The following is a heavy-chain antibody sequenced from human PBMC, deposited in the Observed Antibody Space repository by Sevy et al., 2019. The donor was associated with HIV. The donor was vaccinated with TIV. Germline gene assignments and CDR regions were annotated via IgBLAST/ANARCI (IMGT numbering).Heavy chain of an antibody. Sequence: GGSLRLSCAASGFTLNDYAMHWVRQVPGKGLEWVSGISWNSGNIGYADSVKGRFTISRDNAKNSLYLQVNSLRAEDTAFYYCAKDAYSSSWAEGYFDYWGQGTLVTVSS. CDR3: AKDAYSSSWAEGYFDY. J-gene: IGHJ4*02. CDR1: GFTLNDYA. D-gene: IGHD6-13*01. V-gene: IGHV3-9*01. CDR2: ISWNSGNI.